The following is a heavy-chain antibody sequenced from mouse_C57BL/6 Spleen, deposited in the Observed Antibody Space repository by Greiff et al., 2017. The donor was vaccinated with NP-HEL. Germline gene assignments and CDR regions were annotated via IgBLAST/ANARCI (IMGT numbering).Heavy chain of an antibody. J-gene: IGHJ2*01. Sequence: EVQRVESGGGLVKPGGSLKLSCAASGFTFSDYGMHWVRQAPEKGLEWVAYISSGSSTIYYADTVKGRFTISRDNAKNTLFLQMTSLRSEDTAMYYCARGDYNYYGSSYYFDYWGQGTTLTVSS. V-gene: IGHV5-17*01. D-gene: IGHD1-1*01. CDR1: GFTFSDYG. CDR3: ARGDYNYYGSSYYFDY. CDR2: ISSGSSTI.